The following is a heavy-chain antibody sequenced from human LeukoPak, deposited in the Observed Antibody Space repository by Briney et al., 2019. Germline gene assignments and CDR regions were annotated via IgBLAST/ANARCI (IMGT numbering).Heavy chain of an antibody. D-gene: IGHD3-22*01. Sequence: KASETLSLTCTVSGGSISSSTYYWGWIRQPPGKGLEWIGSIYYSGSTYDNPSLKSRVTISVDTSKNQFSLKLSSVTAADTAVYYCASPQLLQFYYMDVWGKGTTVTVSS. CDR3: ASPQLLQFYYMDV. CDR2: IYYSGST. CDR1: GGSISSSTYY. V-gene: IGHV4-39*01. J-gene: IGHJ6*03.